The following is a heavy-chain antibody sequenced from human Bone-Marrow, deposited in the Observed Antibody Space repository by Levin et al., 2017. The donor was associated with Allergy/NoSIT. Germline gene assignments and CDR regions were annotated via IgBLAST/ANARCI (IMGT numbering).Heavy chain of an antibody. CDR2: IKSKTDGGTT. CDR1: GFTFSNAW. J-gene: IGHJ4*02. V-gene: IGHV3-15*01. Sequence: PGGSLRLSCAASGFTFSNAWMSWVRQAPGKGLEWVGRIKSKTDGGTTDYAAPVKGRFTISRDDSKNTLYLQMNSLKTEDTAVYYCTTDRQSTPRDYGDYRLAYWGQGTLVTVSS. D-gene: IGHD4-17*01. CDR3: TTDRQSTPRDYGDYRLAY.